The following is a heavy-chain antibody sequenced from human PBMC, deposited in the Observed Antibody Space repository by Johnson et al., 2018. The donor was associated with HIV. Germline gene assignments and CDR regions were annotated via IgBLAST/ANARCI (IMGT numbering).Heavy chain of an antibody. J-gene: IGHJ3*02. CDR2: ISSDGRKK. V-gene: IGHV3-30*04. CDR1: GFTFSSHA. CDR3: AKDLLTRWGAHDAFDI. D-gene: IGHD3-16*01. Sequence: QVQLVESGGGVVQPGRSLRLSCVASGFTFSSHAIHWVRQAPGKGLEWVAVISSDGRKKYYADSVKGRFTISRANAKTSLYLQMNSVRAEDTAVYYCAKDLLTRWGAHDAFDIWGQGTMVTVSS.